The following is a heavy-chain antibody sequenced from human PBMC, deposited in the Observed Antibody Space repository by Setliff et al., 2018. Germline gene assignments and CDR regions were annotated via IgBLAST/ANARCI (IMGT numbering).Heavy chain of an antibody. CDR1: GFTFDDYG. CDR2: IKWSSAST. D-gene: IGHD3-22*01. Sequence: RPGGSLRLSCAASGFTFDDYGMSWVRQAPGKGLEWVSGIKWSSASTGYADSVKGRFTISRDNAKNTAFLQMNSMKTEDTAVYYCTRQTSPHPDSSGYYYDLTFYYYMDVWGKGTTVTVSS. CDR3: TRQTSPHPDSSGYYYDLTFYYYMDV. J-gene: IGHJ6*03. V-gene: IGHV3-20*04.